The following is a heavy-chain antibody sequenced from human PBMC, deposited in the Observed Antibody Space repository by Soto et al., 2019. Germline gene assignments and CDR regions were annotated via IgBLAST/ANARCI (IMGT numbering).Heavy chain of an antibody. CDR2: IYWNDDK. D-gene: IGHD3-9*01. J-gene: IGHJ4*02. CDR1: GFSLSTSGVG. CDR3: AHIRLRYFDSYEGDYFDS. Sequence: HITLKESGPTRVKPTQTLTLTCTFSGFSLSTSGVGVGWIRQPPGRALEWLAIIYWNDDKRYSPSLKSRLTITKDTSKNQVDLTMTNLDPVDTATYYCAHIRLRYFDSYEGDYFDSWGQGTLVTVSS. V-gene: IGHV2-5*01.